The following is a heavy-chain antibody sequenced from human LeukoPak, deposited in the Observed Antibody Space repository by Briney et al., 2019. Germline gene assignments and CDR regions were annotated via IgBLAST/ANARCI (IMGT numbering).Heavy chain of an antibody. J-gene: IGHJ4*02. CDR1: GFTVSSNY. Sequence: PGGSLRLSCAASGFTVSSNYMSWVRQAPGKGLEWVSVIYSGGSTYYADSVKGRFTISRDNSKNTLYLQMNSLRAEDTAVYYCAKGWLRLDFDYWGQGTLVTVSS. CDR3: AKGWLRLDFDY. D-gene: IGHD5-12*01. V-gene: IGHV3-53*01. CDR2: IYSGGST.